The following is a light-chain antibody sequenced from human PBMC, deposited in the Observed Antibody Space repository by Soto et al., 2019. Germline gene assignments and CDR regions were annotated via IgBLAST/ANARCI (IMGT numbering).Light chain of an antibody. J-gene: IGLJ2*01. CDR1: SSNIGSYT. CDR2: TNN. V-gene: IGLV1-44*01. Sequence: QSVLIQPPSASGTPGQRVTISCSGSSSNIGSYTVNWYQDLPGAAPKVLIYTNNRRPSGVPDRFSGSKSGTSASLAISGLQSEDEADYYCAAWDDSLNGVVFGGGTKLTVL. CDR3: AAWDDSLNGVV.